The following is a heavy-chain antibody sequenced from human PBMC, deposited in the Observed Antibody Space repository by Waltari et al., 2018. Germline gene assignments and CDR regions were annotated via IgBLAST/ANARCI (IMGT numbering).Heavy chain of an antibody. J-gene: IGHJ4*02. CDR1: GGSISSGGYY. CDR2: IYYSGRT. V-gene: IGHV4-31*03. Sequence: QVQLQESGPGLVKPSQTLSLTCTVSGGSISSGGYYWSWLSQHPGKGLEWIGYIYYSGRTDYDPALKVRVTISVDASKNQFSLKLGSVTAADTAVYYCARHGSSGSGYLLDYWGQGTLVTVSS. CDR3: ARHGSSGSGYLLDY. D-gene: IGHD3-3*01.